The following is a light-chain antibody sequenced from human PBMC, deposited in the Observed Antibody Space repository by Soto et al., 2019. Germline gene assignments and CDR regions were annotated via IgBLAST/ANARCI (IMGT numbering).Light chain of an antibody. CDR2: AAS. CDR1: QSITTY. V-gene: IGKV1-39*01. CDR3: QQYDNYPLT. J-gene: IGKJ4*01. Sequence: DIKMTQSPSSLYASVGDRVTITCRASQSITTYLNWYQQTSGEAPKLLIYAASNLQGGVPSRFSGSGSGTEFTLTISSLQPDDFATYYCQQYDNYPLTFGGGTKVDI.